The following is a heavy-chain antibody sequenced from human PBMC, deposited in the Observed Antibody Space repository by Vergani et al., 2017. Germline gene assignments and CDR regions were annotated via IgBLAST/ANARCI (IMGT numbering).Heavy chain of an antibody. Sequence: VELLESGGGLAQPGGSLRVSCSASGFRVTTYYMSWVRQAPGKGLEWVSVIKSDGRTSYAESVRGRSTISRDTSRNAVYLQMNILRVEDTGVYYCTRSECSGTTCYGHYFDLWGHGILVTVSS. CDR2: IKSDGRT. CDR1: GFRVTTYY. CDR3: TRSECSGTTCYGHYFDL. V-gene: IGHV3-66*02. J-gene: IGHJ4*01. D-gene: IGHD2-15*01.